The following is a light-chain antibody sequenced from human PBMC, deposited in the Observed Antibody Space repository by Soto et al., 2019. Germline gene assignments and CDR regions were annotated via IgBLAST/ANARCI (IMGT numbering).Light chain of an antibody. CDR3: QQRRIGLT. J-gene: IGKJ4*01. Sequence: EIVLTQSPATLSLSPGERATLSCRASQSVGSYLAWYQQKPGQAPRLLIYDASNRATGIPARFSASGSGTDFTLTISSLEPEDFAVYYCQQRRIGLTFGGGTKVEI. V-gene: IGKV3-11*01. CDR1: QSVGSY. CDR2: DAS.